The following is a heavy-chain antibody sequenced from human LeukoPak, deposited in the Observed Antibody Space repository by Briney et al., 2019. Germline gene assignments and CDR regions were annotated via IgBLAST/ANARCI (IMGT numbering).Heavy chain of an antibody. J-gene: IGHJ3*02. Sequence: GASVKVSCKASGGTFSSYAISWVRQAPGQGLEWMGRIIPIPGIANYAQKFQGRVTITADKSTSTAYMELSSLRSEDTAVYYCARGDDTAFDIWGQGTMVTVSS. V-gene: IGHV1-69*04. D-gene: IGHD3-22*01. CDR1: GGTFSSYA. CDR2: IIPIPGIA. CDR3: ARGDDTAFDI.